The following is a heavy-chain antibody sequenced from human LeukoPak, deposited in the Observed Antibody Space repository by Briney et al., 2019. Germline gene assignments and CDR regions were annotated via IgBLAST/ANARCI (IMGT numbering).Heavy chain of an antibody. Sequence: GGSLRLSCAAPGFTFSSYGMSWVRQAPGKGLEWVSAISGSGGSTYYADSVKGRFTISRDNSKKTLYLHMNRLRAEDTAVYYCAKDGTGSYLGGLFDYWGQGILVTVSS. D-gene: IGHD1-26*01. V-gene: IGHV3-23*01. CDR3: AKDGTGSYLGGLFDY. CDR1: GFTFSSYG. J-gene: IGHJ4*02. CDR2: ISGSGGST.